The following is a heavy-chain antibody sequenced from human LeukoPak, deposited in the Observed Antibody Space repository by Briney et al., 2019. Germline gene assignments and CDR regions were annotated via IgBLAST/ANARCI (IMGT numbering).Heavy chain of an antibody. CDR1: GYTLTELS. Sequence: ASVKVSCKVSGYTLTELSMHWVRQAPGKGLEWMGGFDPVDGETIYPQKFQGRVTMTEDTSTDTAYMELRSLRSEDTAAYYCANYKRITFGGIIVLDYFDYWGQGTLVTVSS. CDR3: ANYKRITFGGIIVLDYFDY. V-gene: IGHV1-24*01. J-gene: IGHJ4*02. D-gene: IGHD3-16*02. CDR2: FDPVDGET.